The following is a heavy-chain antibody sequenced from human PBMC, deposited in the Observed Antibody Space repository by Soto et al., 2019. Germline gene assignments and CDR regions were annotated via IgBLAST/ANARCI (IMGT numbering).Heavy chain of an antibody. V-gene: IGHV1-18*01. D-gene: IGHD3-10*01. Sequence: GASVKVSCKASGYTFTSYGISWVRQAPGQGLEWMGWISAYNGNTNYAQKLQGRVTMTTDTSTSTAYMELRSLRSDDTAVYYCARVYYYGSGSYVAPHGWFDPWGQGTLVTVSS. CDR3: ARVYYYGSGSYVAPHGWFDP. CDR1: GYTFTSYG. J-gene: IGHJ5*02. CDR2: ISAYNGNT.